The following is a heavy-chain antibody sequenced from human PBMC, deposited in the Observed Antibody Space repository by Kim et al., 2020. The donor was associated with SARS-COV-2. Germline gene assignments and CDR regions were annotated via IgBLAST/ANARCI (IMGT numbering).Heavy chain of an antibody. CDR1: GFTFSNYA. D-gene: IGHD3-16*01. CDR3: AKDCLGGPHQYNWFDL. J-gene: IGHJ5*02. V-gene: IGHV3-23*01. Sequence: GGSLRLSCAASGFTFSNYAMNWVRQAPGKGLEWVSGNSGSGDYTYYADSVKGRFTISRDNSKNTLYLQMNSLRAEDTAVYYCAKDCLGGPHQYNWFDLWGRGTLVAVST. CDR2: NSGSGDYT.